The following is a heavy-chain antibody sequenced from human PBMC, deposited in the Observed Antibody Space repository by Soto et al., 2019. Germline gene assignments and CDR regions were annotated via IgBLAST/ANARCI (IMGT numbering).Heavy chain of an antibody. CDR2: ISAYNAHT. D-gene: IGHD6-6*01. Sequence: QVQLVQSGAEVKKPGASVKVSCKASGYTFISYGITWVRQAPGQGLEWMGWISAYNAHTNYGQKFQDRVSLTTDTSTKTSYMEMRSLRSDDTAFYFCARVFRWSSSSWGFDSWGQGTLVTVSS. V-gene: IGHV1-18*01. J-gene: IGHJ4*02. CDR3: ARVFRWSSSSWGFDS. CDR1: GYTFISYG.